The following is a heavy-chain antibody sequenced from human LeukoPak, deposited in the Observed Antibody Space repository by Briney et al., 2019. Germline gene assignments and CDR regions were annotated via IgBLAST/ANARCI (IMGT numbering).Heavy chain of an antibody. CDR1: GGSISSGGYY. D-gene: IGHD1-1*01. CDR3: ARYNWNDADAFDI. Sequence: SETLSLTCTVSGGSISSGGYYWSWIRQHPGKGLEWIGYIYYSGSTYYNPSLKSRVTMSVDTSKNQFSLKLSSVTAADTAVYYCARYNWNDADAFDIWGQGTMVTVSS. J-gene: IGHJ3*02. CDR2: IYYSGST. V-gene: IGHV4-31*03.